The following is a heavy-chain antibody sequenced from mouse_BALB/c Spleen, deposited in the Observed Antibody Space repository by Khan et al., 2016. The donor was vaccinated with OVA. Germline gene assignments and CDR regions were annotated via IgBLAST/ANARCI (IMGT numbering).Heavy chain of an antibody. J-gene: IGHJ4*01. CDR1: GYTFTKNG. D-gene: IGHD2-14*01. CDR3: ARVGYSGTMDY. CDR2: INTYTGEA. V-gene: IGHV9-3-1*01. Sequence: QIQLVQSGPELKKPGETVKISCKASGYTFTKNGVNWVNQAPGRGLKWMGWINTYTGEATYADDFKGRFAFSLDTSASTAYLQINNLKNEDTATYCCARVGYSGTMDYWGQGTSLTVSS.